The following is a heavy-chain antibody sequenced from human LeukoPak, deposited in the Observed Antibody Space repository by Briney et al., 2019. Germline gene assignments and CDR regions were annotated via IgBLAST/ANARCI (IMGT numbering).Heavy chain of an antibody. V-gene: IGHV5-51*01. D-gene: IGHD6-13*01. CDR3: ARQLYSSTSYNWFDP. J-gene: IGHJ5*02. Sequence: GESLKISCKGSGYSFTSYWIGWVRQMPGKGLEWMGIIYPGDSDTRYSPSFQGQVTISADKSISTAYLQWSSLKASDTAMYYCARQLYSSTSYNWFDPWGQGTLVTVFS. CDR1: GYSFTSYW. CDR2: IYPGDSDT.